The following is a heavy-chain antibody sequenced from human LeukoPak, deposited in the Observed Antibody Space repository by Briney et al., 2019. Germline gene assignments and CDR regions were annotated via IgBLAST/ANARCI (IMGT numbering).Heavy chain of an antibody. J-gene: IGHJ5*02. Sequence: SETLSLTCTVSGGSISSYYWSWIRQPPGKGLEWIGYIYYSGSTNYNPSLKSRVTISVDTSKNQFSLKLSSVTAADTAVYYCARHAGWEPGEEYWFDPWGQGTLVTVSS. CDR3: ARHAGWEPGEEYWFDP. CDR2: IYYSGST. D-gene: IGHD1-26*01. V-gene: IGHV4-59*08. CDR1: GGSISSYY.